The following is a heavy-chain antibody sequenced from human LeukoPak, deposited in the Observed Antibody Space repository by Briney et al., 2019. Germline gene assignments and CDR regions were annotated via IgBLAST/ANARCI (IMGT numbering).Heavy chain of an antibody. Sequence: GGSLRLSCAASGFTFSSYSMNWVRQAPGKGLEWVSYISSSSSTIYYADSVKGRFTISRDNAKNSLYLQMNSLRAEDTAVYYCARERVSSGWYLVRADYWGQGTLVTVSS. J-gene: IGHJ4*02. CDR3: ARERVSSGWYLVRADY. D-gene: IGHD6-19*01. V-gene: IGHV3-48*01. CDR2: ISSSSSTI. CDR1: GFTFSSYS.